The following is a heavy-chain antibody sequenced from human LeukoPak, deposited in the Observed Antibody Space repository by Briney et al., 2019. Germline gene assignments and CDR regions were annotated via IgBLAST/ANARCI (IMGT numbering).Heavy chain of an antibody. D-gene: IGHD3-22*01. Sequence: PSETLLLTCTVSGDSISGFYWSWIRQPPGKGLEWIGCIYYSGSTNYNPSLKSRVTISVDTSKSQFSLKLTTMTAADTAVYYCARRRYTSGYLDYWGQGTLVTVSS. CDR2: IYYSGST. V-gene: IGHV4-59*08. CDR3: ARRRYTSGYLDY. CDR1: GDSISGFY. J-gene: IGHJ4*02.